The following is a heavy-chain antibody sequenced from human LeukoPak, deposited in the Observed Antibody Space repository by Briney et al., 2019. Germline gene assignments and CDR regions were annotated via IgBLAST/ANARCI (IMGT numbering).Heavy chain of an antibody. CDR1: GGTFSSYA. CDR3: ARDGEMATIYFDY. J-gene: IGHJ4*02. V-gene: IGHV1-69*04. Sequence: GASVTVSCKASGGTFSSYALSWVRQAPGQGLEWMGTITPIVGIANYAQKFQGRVTITADKSTSTAYMELSSLRSEDTAVYYCARDGEMATIYFDYWGQGTLVTVSS. D-gene: IGHD5-24*01. CDR2: ITPIVGIA.